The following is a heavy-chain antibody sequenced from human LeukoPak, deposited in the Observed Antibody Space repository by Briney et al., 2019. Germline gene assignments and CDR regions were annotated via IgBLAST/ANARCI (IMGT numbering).Heavy chain of an antibody. D-gene: IGHD3-3*01. V-gene: IGHV3-21*06. CDR3: VREHYDFFLDY. CDR1: EFVFSTYY. Sequence: GGSLRLSCAASEFVFSTYYMHWVRQAPGKGLEWVSSIRGESDYIYYRDSVKGRFTISRGNAKNSLYLQMNRLRVEDTAVYFCVREHYDFFLDYWGQGTLVTVSS. CDR2: IRGESDYI. J-gene: IGHJ4*02.